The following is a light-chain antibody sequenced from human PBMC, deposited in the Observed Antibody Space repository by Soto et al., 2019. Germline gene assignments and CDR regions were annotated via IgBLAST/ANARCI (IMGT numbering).Light chain of an antibody. CDR1: HSVSSSY. Sequence: EIVLTHSPGTLSLSPGERATLSCRASHSVSSSYLAWYHQKPRQPPRLLMYGASSRATGVPDRFSGSGSGTDFTLTISRLEPEDFAVYYCQQYGSSPTTFGQGTRLEIK. CDR2: GAS. J-gene: IGKJ5*01. V-gene: IGKV3-20*01. CDR3: QQYGSSPTT.